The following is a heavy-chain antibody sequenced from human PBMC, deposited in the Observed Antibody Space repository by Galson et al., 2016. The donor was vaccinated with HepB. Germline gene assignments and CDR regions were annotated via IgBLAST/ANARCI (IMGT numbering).Heavy chain of an antibody. CDR1: GFTFSSYS. J-gene: IGHJ4*02. CDR2: IIGSGGST. Sequence: SLRLSCAASGFTFSSYSMVWVRQTPGKGLEWVSDIIGSGGSTLYGDSVKGRFTISRDNSKNTVYLQMNSLRAEDTAVYYCAASSGWWAEHYWGQGTLVIVSS. CDR3: AASSGWWAEHY. D-gene: IGHD6-19*01. V-gene: IGHV3-23*01.